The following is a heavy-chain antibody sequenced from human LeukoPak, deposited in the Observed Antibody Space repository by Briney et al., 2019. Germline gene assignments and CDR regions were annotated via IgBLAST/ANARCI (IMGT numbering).Heavy chain of an antibody. V-gene: IGHV3-23*01. D-gene: IGHD5-12*01. CDR3: AREAVATGFSALDI. J-gene: IGHJ3*02. CDR1: GLIFSSYA. CDR2: ISAGGDSR. Sequence: GGSLRLSCSASGLIFSSYAMSWVRQAPGKGLEWVSGISAGGDSRYYADSVMGRFTISRDNAKNSLYLQMNSLRAEDTAVYYCAREAVATGFSALDIWGQGTMVTVSS.